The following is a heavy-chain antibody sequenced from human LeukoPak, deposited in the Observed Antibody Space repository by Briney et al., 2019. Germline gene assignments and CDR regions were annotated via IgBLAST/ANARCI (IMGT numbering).Heavy chain of an antibody. CDR3: ARVFYDSSGPFDY. V-gene: IGHV1-2*06. CDR1: GYTFTGYY. D-gene: IGHD3-22*01. Sequence: ASVKVSCKASGYTFTGYYMHWVRQAPGQGVERMGRINPNSGGTNYAQKFQGRVTMTRDTSISTAYMELSRLRSDDTAVYYCARVFYDSSGPFDYWGQGTLVTVSS. CDR2: INPNSGGT. J-gene: IGHJ4*02.